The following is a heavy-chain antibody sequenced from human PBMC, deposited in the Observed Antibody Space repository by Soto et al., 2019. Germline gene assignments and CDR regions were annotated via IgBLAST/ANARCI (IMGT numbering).Heavy chain of an antibody. D-gene: IGHD5-12*01. CDR3: TRPYTWEWLRSFDY. Sequence: PGGSLRLSCTASGFTFGDYAMSWVRQAPGKGLEWVGFIRSKAYGGTTEYAASVKGRFTISRDDSKSIAYLQMNSLKTEDAAVYYCTRPYTWEWLRSFDYWGQGTLVTVSS. V-gene: IGHV3-49*04. CDR2: IRSKAYGGTT. J-gene: IGHJ4*02. CDR1: GFTFGDYA.